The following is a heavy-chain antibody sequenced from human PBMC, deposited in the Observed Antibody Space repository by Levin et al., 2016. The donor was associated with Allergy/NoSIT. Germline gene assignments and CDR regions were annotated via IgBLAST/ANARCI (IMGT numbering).Heavy chain of an antibody. Sequence: GGSLRLSCTGSGFTFGDYVMSWVRQAPGEGLEWVSSITESSSHMFYADSVKGRFTISRDNAKNSLYLQMNSLRVEDTAVYYCARLERTSCSGTSCYPWDYWGQGTLITVSS. CDR2: ITESSSHM. J-gene: IGHJ4*02. D-gene: IGHD2-2*01. V-gene: IGHV3-21*01. CDR3: ARLERTSCSGTSCYPWDY. CDR1: GFTFGDYV.